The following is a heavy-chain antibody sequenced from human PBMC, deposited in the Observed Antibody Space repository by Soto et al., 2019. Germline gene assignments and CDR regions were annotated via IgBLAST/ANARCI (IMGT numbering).Heavy chain of an antibody. CDR2: IYPGDSDT. D-gene: IGHD6-6*01. CDR3: ARRASSSVTTPYGMDG. V-gene: IGHV5-51*01. Sequence: PGESLKISCRGSGYSFSSYWIAWVRQMPGKGLEWMGIIYPGDSDTRYSPSFQGQVTISADKSVSTAYLQWSSLKASDTAMYYCARRASSSVTTPYGMDGWGQGTTVTVSS. CDR1: GYSFSSYW. J-gene: IGHJ6*02.